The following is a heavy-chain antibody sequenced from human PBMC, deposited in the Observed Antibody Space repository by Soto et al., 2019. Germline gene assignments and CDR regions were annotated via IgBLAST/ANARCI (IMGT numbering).Heavy chain of an antibody. Sequence: QVQLQESGPGLVKPSETLSLTCTVSGGSISSYYWSWIRQPAGKGLEWIGRIYTSGSTNYNPSLKSRVTMSVETSKNLFPWKLSSVTAADTAVYYCASPFMYYYDSSGYKSRGRGDYWGQGPLVTVSS. D-gene: IGHD3-22*01. V-gene: IGHV4-4*07. CDR3: ASPFMYYYDSSGYKSRGRGDY. CDR2: IYTSGST. J-gene: IGHJ4*02. CDR1: GGSISSYY.